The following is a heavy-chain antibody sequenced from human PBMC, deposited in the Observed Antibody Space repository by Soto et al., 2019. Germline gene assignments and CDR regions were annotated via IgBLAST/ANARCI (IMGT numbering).Heavy chain of an antibody. D-gene: IGHD6-19*01. CDR2: IIPMFGTA. J-gene: IGHJ3*01. CDR3: ARPQGSGWRFNALDF. CDR1: GGTFGRNA. V-gene: IGHV1-69*01. Sequence: QVVLVQSGAEMKNPGSSVKDSCKASGGTFGRNAINWVRQAPGQGLEWIGGIIPMFGTANHAQKFRDRIMITADESTNTVYLEVNSLRSEDTAIYYCARPQGSGWRFNALDFWGQGTKVIVSS.